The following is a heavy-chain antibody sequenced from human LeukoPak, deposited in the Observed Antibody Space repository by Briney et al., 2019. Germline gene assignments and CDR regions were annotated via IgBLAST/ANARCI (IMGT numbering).Heavy chain of an antibody. J-gene: IGHJ4*02. CDR1: GFTFSSYG. D-gene: IGHD6-19*01. V-gene: IGHV3-48*04. CDR3: ARARGSGWYRGSFDY. CDR2: ISSSSSTI. Sequence: GGSLRLSCAASGFTFSSYGMNWVRQAPGKGLEWVSYISSSSSTIYYADSVKGRFTISRDNAKNSLYLQMNSLRAEDTAVYYCARARGSGWYRGSFDYWGQGTLVTVSS.